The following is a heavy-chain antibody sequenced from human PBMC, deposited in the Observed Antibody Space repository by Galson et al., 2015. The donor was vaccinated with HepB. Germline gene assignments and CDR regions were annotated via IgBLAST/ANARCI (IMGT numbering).Heavy chain of an antibody. Sequence: QSGAEVTKPGESLKISCTGSGYNFTSYWINWVRQMPGKGLEWMGRIDPSDSYTNYSPSFQGHVTISADKSISTAYLQWSSLKASDTAIYYCARPGDSSDYYYDHWGQGTLITVSS. D-gene: IGHD6-19*01. CDR3: ARPGDSSDYYYDH. J-gene: IGHJ4*02. CDR1: GYNFTSYW. CDR2: IDPSDSYT. V-gene: IGHV5-10-1*01.